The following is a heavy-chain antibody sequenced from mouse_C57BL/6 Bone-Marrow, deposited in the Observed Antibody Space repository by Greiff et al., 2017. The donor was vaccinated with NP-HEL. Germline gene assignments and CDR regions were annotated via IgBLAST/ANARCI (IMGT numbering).Heavy chain of an antibody. CDR2: IHPNSGST. J-gene: IGHJ3*01. D-gene: IGHD4-1*01. Sequence: QVQLQQPGAELVKPGASVKLSCKASGYTFTSYWMHWVKQRPGQGLEWIGMIHPNSGSTNYNEKFKSKATLTVDKSSSTAYMPLSSLPSDDSAVYYCARSRPNWAWFAYWGQGTLVTVSA. CDR3: ARSRPNWAWFAY. CDR1: GYTFTSYW. V-gene: IGHV1-64*01.